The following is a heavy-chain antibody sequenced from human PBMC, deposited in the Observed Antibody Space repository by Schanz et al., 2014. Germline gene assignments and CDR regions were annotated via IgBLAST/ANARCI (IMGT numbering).Heavy chain of an antibody. CDR3: ARDLSSLIQGDV. V-gene: IGHV3-48*01. J-gene: IGHJ6*04. Sequence: VQLVESGGGVVRPGGSLRLSCAGSGFTFSNYGMNWVRQAPEKGLEWVSYISSSSGTIYYADSVKGRFTISRDNAKNLLYLQMNGLRAEDTAVYFCARDLSSLIQGDVWGKGTTVTVSS. CDR1: GFTFSNYG. CDR2: ISSSSGTI. D-gene: IGHD2-2*01.